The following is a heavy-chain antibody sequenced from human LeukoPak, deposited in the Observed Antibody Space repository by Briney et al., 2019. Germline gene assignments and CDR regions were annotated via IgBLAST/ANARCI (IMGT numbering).Heavy chain of an antibody. CDR2: INHSGST. J-gene: IGHJ6*03. Sequence: SETLSLTCAVYGGSFSGYYWSWIRQPPGKGLEWIGEINHSGSTNYNPSFKSRVTISVDTSKNQFSLKLSSVTAADTAVYYCTTVVGNYYYYYMDVWGKGTTVTVSS. CDR1: GGSFSGYY. D-gene: IGHD4-23*01. V-gene: IGHV4-34*03. CDR3: TTVVGNYYYYYMDV.